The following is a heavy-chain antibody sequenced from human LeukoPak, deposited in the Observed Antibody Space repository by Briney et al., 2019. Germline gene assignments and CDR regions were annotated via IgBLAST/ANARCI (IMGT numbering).Heavy chain of an antibody. CDR1: GGSITNNNW. D-gene: IGHD3-22*01. CDR3: ATRNYYGSSGYWLT. V-gene: IGHV4-4*02. CDR2: IHQSGSI. Sequence: SETLSLACAVSGGSITNNNWWSWVRQTPGKGLEWIGEVWIGEIHQSGSINYNLSLTSRVTISVDKSKNQFSLKLNSVTAADTAVYYCATRNYYGSSGYWLTWGQGALVTVSP. J-gene: IGHJ5*02.